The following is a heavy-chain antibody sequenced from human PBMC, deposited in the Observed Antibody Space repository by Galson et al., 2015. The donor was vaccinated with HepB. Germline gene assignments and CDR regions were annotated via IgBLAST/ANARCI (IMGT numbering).Heavy chain of an antibody. CDR1: GGTFSRYA. Sequence: SVKVSCKASGGTFSRYAISWVRQAPGQGLEWMGIINPSGGSTSYAQKFQGRVTMTRDTSTSTVYMELSSLRSEDTAVYYCAISLAAAGDYWGQGTLVTVSS. V-gene: IGHV1-46*03. D-gene: IGHD6-13*01. J-gene: IGHJ4*02. CDR3: AISLAAAGDY. CDR2: INPSGGST.